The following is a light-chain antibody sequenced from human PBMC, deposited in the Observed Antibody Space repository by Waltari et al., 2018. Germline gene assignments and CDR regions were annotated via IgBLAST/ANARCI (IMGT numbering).Light chain of an antibody. CDR2: EGN. CDR3: CSYAGGGTFV. J-gene: IGLJ1*01. Sequence: QSALSQPASVSGSPGQSITISCTGTRSDVGGYNLVSWYQQHPGNAPKFSIYEGNKRPSGVSNRFSGSKSGNTASLTISGLQAEDEADYYCCSYAGGGTFVFGSGTKATVL. V-gene: IGLV2-23*01. CDR1: RSDVGGYNL.